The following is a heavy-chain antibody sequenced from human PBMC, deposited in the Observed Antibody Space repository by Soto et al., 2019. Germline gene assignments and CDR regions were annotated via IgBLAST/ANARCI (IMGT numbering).Heavy chain of an antibody. V-gene: IGHV3-33*06. CDR1: GFTFSGYS. CDR3: AKDPTSTVAGHYFHDCLDV. D-gene: IGHD3-22*01. Sequence: GGSLRLSCAASGFTFSGYSMHWVRQAPGKGLEWVTVISSDGRTTYYADSVKGRFTISRDNSKHTVYLQMDSLRPEDTAVYYCAKDPTSTVAGHYFHDCLDVWGQGTMVTVSS. CDR2: ISSDGRTT. J-gene: IGHJ6*02.